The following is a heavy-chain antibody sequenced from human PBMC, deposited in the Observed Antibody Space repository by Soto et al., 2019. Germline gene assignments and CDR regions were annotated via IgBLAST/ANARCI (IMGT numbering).Heavy chain of an antibody. J-gene: IGHJ4*02. D-gene: IGHD6-13*01. V-gene: IGHV1-18*04. CDR1: GYTFTNYA. CDR2: ISAYNGNT. Sequence: QVQLVQSGAEVKKPGPSVKVSCKASGYTFTNYAITWVRRAPGQGLEWMGWISAYNGNTHYAQKLQDRVTMTTDTSTSTAYMELRSLRSDDTAVYYCARDRIADYWGQGTLVTVSS. CDR3: ARDRIADY.